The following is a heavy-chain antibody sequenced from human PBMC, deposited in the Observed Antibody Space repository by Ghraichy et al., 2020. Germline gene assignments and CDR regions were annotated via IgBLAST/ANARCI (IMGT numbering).Heavy chain of an antibody. CDR2: ISRSSRYI. V-gene: IGHV3-21*01. CDR3: ARVRCSNRICYTLDY. D-gene: IGHD2-8*01. J-gene: IGHJ4*01. CDR1: GFTFSNCT. Sequence: GGSLRLSCAASGFTFSNCTMNWVRQAPGKGLEWVSSISRSSRYIYYADSVKGRFTISRDNAKNSLYLQMNSLRAENTAVYYCARVRCSNRICYTLDYWGHGTLVTVSS.